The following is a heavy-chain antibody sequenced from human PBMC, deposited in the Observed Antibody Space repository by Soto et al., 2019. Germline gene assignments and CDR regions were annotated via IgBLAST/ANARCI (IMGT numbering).Heavy chain of an antibody. Sequence: EVQLVESGGGLVQPGGSLRLSCAASGFTFSSYSMNWVRQAPGKGLVWFSYIRSGSSTIYYADPVKGRFTISRDNAKNSLYLQMNSLIDEDTAVYYWAREGGNLNWFDPWGQGTLVTVSS. CDR2: IRSGSSTI. J-gene: IGHJ5*02. CDR1: GFTFSSYS. CDR3: AREGGNLNWFDP. V-gene: IGHV3-48*02. D-gene: IGHD1-26*01.